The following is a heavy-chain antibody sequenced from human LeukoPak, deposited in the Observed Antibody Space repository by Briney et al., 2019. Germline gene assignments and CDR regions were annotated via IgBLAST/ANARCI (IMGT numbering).Heavy chain of an antibody. CDR1: GFTFSSYW. V-gene: IGHV3-7*03. J-gene: IGHJ6*04. CDR2: IKQDGSEK. Sequence: GGSLRLSCAASGFTFSSYWMSWVRQAPGKGLEWVANIKQDGSEKYYVDSVKGRFTISRDSAKDSLYLQMNSLRAEDTAVYYCARSLRYDYSSGSGDVWGKGTTVTVSS. CDR3: ARSLRYDYSSGSGDV. D-gene: IGHD6-19*01.